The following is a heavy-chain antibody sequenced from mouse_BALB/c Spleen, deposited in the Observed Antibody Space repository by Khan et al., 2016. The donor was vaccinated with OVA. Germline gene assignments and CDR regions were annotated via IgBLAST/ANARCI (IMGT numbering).Heavy chain of an antibody. CDR1: GFSLTSYD. CDR2: IWTGGGT. V-gene: IGHV2-9-2*01. D-gene: IGHD1-1*01. CDR3: VRRGHYYGSFYWYFDV. Sequence: QVQLKESGPGLVAPSQSLSITCTVSGFSLTSYDISWIRQPPGKGLEWLGVIWTGGGTNYNSAFMSRLSINKDNSKSQVFLKMNSLQTDDTAIYXCVRRGHYYGSFYWYFDVWGAGTTVTVSS. J-gene: IGHJ1*01.